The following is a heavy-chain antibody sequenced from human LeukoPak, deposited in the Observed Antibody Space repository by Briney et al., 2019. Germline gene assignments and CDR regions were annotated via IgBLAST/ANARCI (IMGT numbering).Heavy chain of an antibody. J-gene: IGHJ4*02. CDR1: GYTFTGYY. CDR2: INPNRGGT. V-gene: IGHV1-2*02. CDR3: ARQVTSSGLDS. Sequence: GASVKVSCKASGYTFTGYYMHWLRQAPGQGLAWVGWINPNRGGTNYAQKFQGRVTMTRDTSISTAYMELRRLRSDDTAVYYCARQVTSSGLDSWGRGTVATVSS. D-gene: IGHD6-19*01.